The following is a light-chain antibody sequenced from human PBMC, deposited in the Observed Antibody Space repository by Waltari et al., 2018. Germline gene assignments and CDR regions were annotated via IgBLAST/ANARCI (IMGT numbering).Light chain of an antibody. CDR3: QSYDNTNRWVI. CDR1: SGSIASNY. Sequence: NFILTQSHSVSESPGKTVTISCTRSSGSIASNYVHWYQHRPGSAPISVIYEDVRSPSGGPDRFSGSVDSSSNSASLTISGLKTEDEADYYCQSYDNTNRWVIFGGGTKLTVL. V-gene: IGLV6-57*03. CDR2: EDV. J-gene: IGLJ2*01.